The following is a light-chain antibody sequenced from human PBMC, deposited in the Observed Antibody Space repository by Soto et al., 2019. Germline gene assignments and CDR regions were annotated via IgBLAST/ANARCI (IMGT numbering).Light chain of an antibody. CDR3: QQYNVYSPWT. CDR2: DAS. Sequence: DIHMTQSPSTLTASLGDRVTITFRASQSISSWLAWYQQKPGKAPKLLIYDASTLESGVPSRFSGSGSGTEFTLTITSLQPDDFATYYCQQYNVYSPWTFGQGTKVDIK. V-gene: IGKV1-5*01. CDR1: QSISSW. J-gene: IGKJ1*01.